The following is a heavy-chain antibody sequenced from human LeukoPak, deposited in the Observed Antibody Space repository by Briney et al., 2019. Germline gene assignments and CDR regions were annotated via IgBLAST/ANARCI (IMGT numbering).Heavy chain of an antibody. CDR3: ARSHIGYCSSTSCPAAWFDP. CDR1: GYTFTSYD. Sequence: ASVKVSCKASGYTFTSYDINWVRQATGQGLEWMGRIIPIFGTANYAQKFQGRVTITTDESTSTAYMELSSLRSEDTAVYYCARSHIGYCSSTSCPAAWFDPWGQGTLVTVSS. J-gene: IGHJ5*02. CDR2: IIPIFGTA. V-gene: IGHV1-69*05. D-gene: IGHD2-2*01.